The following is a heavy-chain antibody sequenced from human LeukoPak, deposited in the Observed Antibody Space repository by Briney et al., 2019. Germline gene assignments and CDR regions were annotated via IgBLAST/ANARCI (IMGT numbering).Heavy chain of an antibody. V-gene: IGHV4-59*01. CDR3: ARGSRSYYFDY. J-gene: IGHJ4*02. CDR2: IYYSGST. D-gene: IGHD3-16*02. CDR1: GGSISSYY. Sequence: SEALSPTCTVSGGSISSYYWSWIRQPPGKGLEWIGYIYYSGSTNYNPSLKSRVTISVDTSKNQFSLKLSSVTAADTAVYYCARGSRSYYFDYWGQGTLVTVSS.